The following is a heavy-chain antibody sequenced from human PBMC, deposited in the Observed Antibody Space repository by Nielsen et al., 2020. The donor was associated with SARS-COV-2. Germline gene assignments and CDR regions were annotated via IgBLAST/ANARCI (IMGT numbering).Heavy chain of an antibody. CDR3: VRGYCDRFSCEHGHGFDY. V-gene: IGHV3-20*01. CDR2: IKWNGAGT. CDR1: GFTFDDHD. J-gene: IGHJ4*02. D-gene: IGHD2/OR15-2a*01. Sequence: GESLKISCTASGFTFDDHDMSWVRQVPGKGLEWVASIKWNGAGTAYADSVKSRFTISRDNAKNSLYLEMNSLRAEDTALYHCVRGYCDRFSCEHGHGFDYWGQGTLVSVSS.